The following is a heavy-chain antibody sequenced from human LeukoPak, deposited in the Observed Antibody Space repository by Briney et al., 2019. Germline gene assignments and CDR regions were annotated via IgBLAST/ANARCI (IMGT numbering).Heavy chain of an antibody. CDR2: IHRDGRT. CDR1: GVSISSSEW. V-gene: IGHV4-4*02. J-gene: IGHJ4*02. D-gene: IGHD3-9*01. Sequence: SGTLSLTCAVSGVSISSSEWWIWVPQLPGQGLRWIGEIHRDGRTRYNPSLKSRVTMSMDYSKNQFSLSVTSVTAADTAIYYCGKTDIYFNPIDYWGPGSLVTVSS. CDR3: GKTDIYFNPIDY.